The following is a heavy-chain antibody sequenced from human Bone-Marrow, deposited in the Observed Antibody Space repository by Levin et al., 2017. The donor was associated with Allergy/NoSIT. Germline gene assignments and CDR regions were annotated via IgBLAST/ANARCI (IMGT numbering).Heavy chain of an antibody. Sequence: SCTASGFTFHTSAMTWVRQAPGKGLGWVSAIRGSGDITSYADSVKGRFIVSRDNSKNMLFLQMDSLRVEDTAVFYCAKGSSGWFQEKDSWGQGTLVTVSS. CDR1: GFTFHTSA. V-gene: IGHV3-23*01. J-gene: IGHJ4*02. D-gene: IGHD6-19*01. CDR3: AKGSSGWFQEKDS. CDR2: IRGSGDIT.